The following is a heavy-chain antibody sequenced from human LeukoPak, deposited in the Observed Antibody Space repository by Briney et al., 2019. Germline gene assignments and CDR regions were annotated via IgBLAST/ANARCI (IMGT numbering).Heavy chain of an antibody. V-gene: IGHV3-7*03. Sequence: GGSLRLSCAASGFTFSSYWMNWARQAPGKGLEWVASINHNGNVNYYVDSVKGRFTISRDNAKNSLYLQMNSLRAEDTALYHCARRATYYYDSSGYYFDYWGQGTLVTVSS. CDR3: ARRATYYYDSSGYYFDY. D-gene: IGHD3-22*01. CDR2: INHNGNVN. CDR1: GFTFSSYW. J-gene: IGHJ4*02.